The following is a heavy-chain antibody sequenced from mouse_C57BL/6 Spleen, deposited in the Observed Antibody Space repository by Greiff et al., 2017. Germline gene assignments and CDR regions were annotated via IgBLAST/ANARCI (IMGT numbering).Heavy chain of an antibody. Sequence: EVQLQQSGAELVKPGASVKLSCTASGFNFKDYYMHWVKQRTEQGLEWIGRIDPEDGETKYAPKFQGKATLTADTSSNTAYLQLCSLTSEDTAVYYCARGRVYFDYWGQGTTLTVSS. CDR3: ARGRVYFDY. CDR1: GFNFKDYY. J-gene: IGHJ2*01. CDR2: IDPEDGET. V-gene: IGHV14-2*01.